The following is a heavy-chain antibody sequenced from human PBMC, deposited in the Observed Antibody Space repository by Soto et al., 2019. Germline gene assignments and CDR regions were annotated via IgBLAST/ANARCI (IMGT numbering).Heavy chain of an antibody. D-gene: IGHD3-22*01. CDR1: GFTFSDYY. CDR3: ASAYDSSGYYDY. J-gene: IGHJ4*02. CDR2: ISSSSSYT. Sequence: GGSLRLSCAASGFTFSDYYMSWIRQAPGKGLEWVSYISSSSSYTNYADSVKGRFTIARDNAKNSLYLQMNSLRAEDTAVYYCASAYDSSGYYDYWGQGTLVTVSS. V-gene: IGHV3-11*06.